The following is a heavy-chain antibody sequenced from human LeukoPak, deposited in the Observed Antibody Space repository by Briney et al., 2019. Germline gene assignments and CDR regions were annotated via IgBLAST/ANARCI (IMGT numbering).Heavy chain of an antibody. CDR3: ASLGRGFSDDY. CDR2: INHSGST. J-gene: IGHJ4*02. CDR1: GGSFSGYY. V-gene: IGHV4-34*01. D-gene: IGHD3-10*01. Sequence: SETLSLTCAVYGGSFSGYYWSWIRQPPGKGLEWIGEINHSGSTNYNPSLKSRVTISGDTSKNQFSLKLSSVTAADTAVYYCASLGRGFSDDYWGQGTLVTVSS.